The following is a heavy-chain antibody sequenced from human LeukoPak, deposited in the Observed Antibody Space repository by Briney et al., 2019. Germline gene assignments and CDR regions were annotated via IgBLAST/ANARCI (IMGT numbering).Heavy chain of an antibody. CDR2: IYYSGST. CDR3: ARFLRGYPRGRGLDP. V-gene: IGHV4-39*07. Sequence: EPSETLSLTCTVSGGSISSSSYYWGWIRQPPGKGLEWIGSIYYSGSTYYNPSLKSRVTISVDTSKNQFSLKLSSVTAADTAVYYCARFLRGYPRGRGLDPWGQGTLVTVSS. CDR1: GGSISSSSYY. J-gene: IGHJ5*02. D-gene: IGHD5-18*01.